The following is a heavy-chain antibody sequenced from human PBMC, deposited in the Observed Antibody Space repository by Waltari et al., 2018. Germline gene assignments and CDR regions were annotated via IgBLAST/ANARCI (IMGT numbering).Heavy chain of an antibody. V-gene: IGHV1-18*01. CDR3: ASSSFCSSTTCYLGY. D-gene: IGHD2-2*01. CDR1: GYTFSSYG. Sequence: QVRLVQSAAEVKKPGASVKVSCKASGYTFSSYGISWVRQAPGQGLEWMGWIGAYHGNTDYAQKFRGKVTLTTDRSTNTTYMELRSLRSDDTAFYYCASSSFCSSTTCYLGYWGQGTLVTVSS. CDR2: IGAYHGNT. J-gene: IGHJ4*02.